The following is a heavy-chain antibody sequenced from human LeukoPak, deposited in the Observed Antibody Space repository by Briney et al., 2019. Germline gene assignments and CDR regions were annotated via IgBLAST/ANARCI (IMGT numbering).Heavy chain of an antibody. Sequence: GGSLRLSCAVSGFTFSSDWMIWVRQAPGKGLEWVANIKQDGSEKYYVDSVKGRFTISRDNAKNSLYLQMNSLRAEDTAVYYCARGNYYDFWSGYFGGWFDPWGQGTLVTVSS. CDR3: ARGNYYDFWSGYFGGWFDP. CDR2: IKQDGSEK. D-gene: IGHD3-3*01. CDR1: GFTFSSDW. J-gene: IGHJ5*02. V-gene: IGHV3-7*01.